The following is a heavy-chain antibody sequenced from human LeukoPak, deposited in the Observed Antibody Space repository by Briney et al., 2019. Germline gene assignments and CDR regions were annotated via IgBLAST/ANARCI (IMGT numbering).Heavy chain of an antibody. D-gene: IGHD5/OR15-5a*01. CDR3: ARPFSDLVSSDY. J-gene: IGHJ4*02. Sequence: GGSLRLSCAASGFTFSRYWMSWVRQAPGKGLEWVANINQEGSEKYYVDSVKGRFTISRGNAKNSLYLQMNSLRVEDTAVYYCARPFSDLVSSDYWGQGILVTVSS. CDR1: GFTFSRYW. CDR2: INQEGSEK. V-gene: IGHV3-7*01.